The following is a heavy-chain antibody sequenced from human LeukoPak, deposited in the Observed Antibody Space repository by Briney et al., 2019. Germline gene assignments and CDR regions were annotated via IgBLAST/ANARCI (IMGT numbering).Heavy chain of an antibody. J-gene: IGHJ6*03. Sequence: SETLSLTCTVSGGSISSGSYYWSWIRQPAGKGLEWIGHIYTSGGTNYNPSLKSRVTISVDTSKNQFSLKVSSVTAADTAVYYCARGDCSSTICYSPMDVWGKGTTVTVSS. CDR2: IYTSGGT. V-gene: IGHV4-61*09. D-gene: IGHD2-2*01. CDR1: GGSISSGSYY. CDR3: ARGDCSSTICYSPMDV.